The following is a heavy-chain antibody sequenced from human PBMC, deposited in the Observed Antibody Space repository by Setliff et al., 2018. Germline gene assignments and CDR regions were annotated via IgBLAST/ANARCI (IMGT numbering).Heavy chain of an antibody. J-gene: IGHJ3*02. CDR1: GFTFSSYA. V-gene: IGHV3-9*01. D-gene: IGHD3-10*01. Sequence: PGGYLRLSCAASGFTFSSYAMSWVRQAPGKGLEWVPGISCNSSSIGYADSVKGRFTISRDNAKNSLYLQMNSLRAEDTALYDCAKDIMVYYYGSGRAFDIWGQGTMVTVSS. CDR2: ISCNSSSI. CDR3: AKDIMVYYYGSGRAFDI.